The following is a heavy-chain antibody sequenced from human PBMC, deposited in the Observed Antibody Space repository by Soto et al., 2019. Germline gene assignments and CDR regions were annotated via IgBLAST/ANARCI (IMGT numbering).Heavy chain of an antibody. CDR1: GYTFTSYG. V-gene: IGHV1-18*04. D-gene: IGHD1-26*01. J-gene: IGHJ4*02. Sequence: ASVEVSCKASGYTFTSYGISCVRQAPGQGLEWMGWISAYNGNTNYAQKLQGRVTMTTDTSTSTAYMELRSLRSDDTAVYYCARARSGSTPYYFDYWGQGTLVTVSS. CDR3: ARARSGSTPYYFDY. CDR2: ISAYNGNT.